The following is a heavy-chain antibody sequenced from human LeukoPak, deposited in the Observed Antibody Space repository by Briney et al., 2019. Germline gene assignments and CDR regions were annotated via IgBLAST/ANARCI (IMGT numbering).Heavy chain of an antibody. CDR2: ISGSGGST. J-gene: IGHJ4*02. CDR1: GFTFSSYA. Sequence: PGGSLRLSCAASGFTFSSYAMSWVRQAPGKGLEWVSAISGSGGSTYYADSVKGRFTISRDNSKNTLYLQIHSLRAEDTAVYYCASLWSGYDPGFYYFDYWGQGTLVTVSS. D-gene: IGHD5-12*01. CDR3: ASLWSGYDPGFYYFDY. V-gene: IGHV3-23*01.